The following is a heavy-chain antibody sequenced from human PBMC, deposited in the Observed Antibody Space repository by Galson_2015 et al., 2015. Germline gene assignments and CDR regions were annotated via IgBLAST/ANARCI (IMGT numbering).Heavy chain of an antibody. CDR1: GYTFTSCA. J-gene: IGHJ4*02. D-gene: IGHD5-18*01. CDR2: INAGNGNT. V-gene: IGHV1-3*01. Sequence: SVKVSCKASGYTFTSCAMHWVRQAPGQRLEWMGWINAGNGNTKYSQKFQGRVTITRDTSASTAYMELSSLRSEDTAVYYCARGRQLWSRYYFDYWGQGTLVTVSS. CDR3: ARGRQLWSRYYFDY.